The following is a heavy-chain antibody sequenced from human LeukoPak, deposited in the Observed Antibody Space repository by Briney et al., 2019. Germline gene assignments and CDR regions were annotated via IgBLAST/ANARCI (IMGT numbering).Heavy chain of an antibody. CDR3: AKDGSGSGSYPNY. CDR2: IWYDGSNK. CDR1: GFTFSSYG. J-gene: IGHJ4*02. V-gene: IGHV3-33*06. Sequence: GGSLRLSCAASGFTFSSYGMHWVRQAPGKGLEWVAVIWYDGSNKYYADSVKGRFNISRDNSKNPLYLQMNSLRAEDTAVYYCAKDGSGSGSYPNYWGQGTLVTVSS. D-gene: IGHD3-10*01.